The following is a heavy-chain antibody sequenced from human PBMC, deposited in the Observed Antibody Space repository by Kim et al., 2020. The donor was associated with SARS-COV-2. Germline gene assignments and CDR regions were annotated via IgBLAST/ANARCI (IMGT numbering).Heavy chain of an antibody. CDR2: ISGISSHI. J-gene: IGHJ6*02. D-gene: IGHD3-16*02. CDR1: GFTFSTYD. Sequence: GGSLRLSCAASGFTFSTYDMNWVRQAPGKGLEWVSTISGISSHIYYADSVRGRFTISRDNAKTSVYLQMNNLRAEDTAVYYCARVHPPQRYTSMDVWGQG. V-gene: IGHV3-21*01. CDR3: ARVHPPQRYTSMDV.